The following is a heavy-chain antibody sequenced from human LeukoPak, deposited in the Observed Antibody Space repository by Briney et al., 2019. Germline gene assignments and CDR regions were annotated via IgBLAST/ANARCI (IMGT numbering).Heavy chain of an antibody. CDR3: ARGHLRYFDWPTPPGAFDI. CDR2: VWPGDSED. D-gene: IGHD3-9*01. CDR1: GYSFTSHW. V-gene: IGHV5-51*01. J-gene: IGHJ3*02. Sequence: ESLKISCKGSGYSFTSHWIAWVRQVPGKGLEWMGLVWPGDSEDRYSPSFQGQVTISADKSISTAYLQWSSLKASDTAMYYCARGHLRYFDWPTPPGAFDIWGQGTMVTVSS.